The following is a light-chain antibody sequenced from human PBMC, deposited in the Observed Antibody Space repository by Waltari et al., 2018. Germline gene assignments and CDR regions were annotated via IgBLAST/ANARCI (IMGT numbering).Light chain of an antibody. CDR3: HQSHTVPHT. Sequence: DIQMTQSPSSLSASVGASVTITCRASHTISTYLNWYQQTAGKAPKLLIYAASALQSGVPSRFRGSGSGTDFTLTITSLQPEDFATYYCHQSHTVPHTFGQGTKLEIK. CDR1: HTISTY. V-gene: IGKV1-39*01. J-gene: IGKJ2*01. CDR2: AAS.